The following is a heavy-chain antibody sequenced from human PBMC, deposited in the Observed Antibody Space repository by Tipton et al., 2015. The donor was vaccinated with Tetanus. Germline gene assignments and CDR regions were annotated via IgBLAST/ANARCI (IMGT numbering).Heavy chain of an antibody. J-gene: IGHJ4*02. CDR3: ARASQRPFEF. Sequence: TLSLTCTVSGGSFSSYFWTWIRQPPGKGLEWIGNIYNIARTNYNPSLRSRVTMSVDTSKNQSYLQLSSVTAADTAVYFCARASQRPFEFWGQGTLVAVSA. CDR1: GGSFSSYF. V-gene: IGHV4-59*01. D-gene: IGHD5-18*01. CDR2: IYNIART.